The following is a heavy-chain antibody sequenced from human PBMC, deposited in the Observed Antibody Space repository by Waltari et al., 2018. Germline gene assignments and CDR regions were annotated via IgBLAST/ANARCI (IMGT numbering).Heavy chain of an antibody. D-gene: IGHD6-13*01. CDR1: GFSFSSYQ. CDR3: ATLRFTYNNNWYGEDF. J-gene: IGHJ4*02. V-gene: IGHV3-30-3*01. Sequence: VVQPAGSLRLSCAVSGFSFSSYQMHWVRQAPGKGLEWVSVISYDGSNRYYADSVKGRFTISRDNSKNTLYLQMNSLRTEDTALYYCATLRFTYNNNWYGEDFWGQGTLVTVSS. CDR2: ISYDGSNR.